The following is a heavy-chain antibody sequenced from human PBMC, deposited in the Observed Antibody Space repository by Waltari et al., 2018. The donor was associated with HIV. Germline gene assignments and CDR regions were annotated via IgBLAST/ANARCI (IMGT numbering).Heavy chain of an antibody. D-gene: IGHD3-3*01. CDR1: GGSISSGGYS. Sequence: QVQLQESGPGLVKPSQTLSLTCTVSGGSISSGGYSWSWIRQPPGKGLEWIGYIYYMGSTYYNPSLKSRVTISLETSKNQFSLKLSSVTAADTAVYYCARETGYDFWSGGYYYGMDVWGQGTTVTVSS. CDR2: IYYMGST. J-gene: IGHJ6*02. CDR3: ARETGYDFWSGGYYYGMDV. V-gene: IGHV4-31*03.